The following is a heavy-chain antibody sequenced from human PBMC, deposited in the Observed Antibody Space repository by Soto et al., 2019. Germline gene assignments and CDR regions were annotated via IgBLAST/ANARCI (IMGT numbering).Heavy chain of an antibody. J-gene: IGHJ4*02. V-gene: IGHV1-58*02. CDR3: AAEDCSGGSCSFDY. CDR2: IVVGSGNT. CDR1: GFTFTSSA. D-gene: IGHD2-15*01. Sequence: SVKVSCKASGFTFTSSAMQWVRQTRGQRLEWIGWIVVGSGNTNYAQKFQERVTITRDMSTSTAYMELSSLRSEDTAVYYCAAEDCSGGSCSFDYWGQGTLVTVSS.